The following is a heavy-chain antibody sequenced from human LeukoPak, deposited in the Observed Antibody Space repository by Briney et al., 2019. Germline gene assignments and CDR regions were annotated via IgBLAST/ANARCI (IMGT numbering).Heavy chain of an antibody. V-gene: IGHV5-51*01. CDR1: GCSFTSYW. Sequence: GESLKISCKGSGCSFTSYWIGWVRQMPGKGLEWMGIIYPGDSDTRYSPPFQGQVTISADKSISTAYLQWRSLKASDTALYYCARTVDTAMVAQNDYFDYWGQGTLVTVSS. CDR2: IYPGDSDT. CDR3: ARTVDTAMVAQNDYFDY. D-gene: IGHD5-18*01. J-gene: IGHJ4*02.